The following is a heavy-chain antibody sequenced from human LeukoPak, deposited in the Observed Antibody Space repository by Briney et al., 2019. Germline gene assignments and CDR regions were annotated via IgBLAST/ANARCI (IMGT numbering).Heavy chain of an antibody. CDR2: ISSSNSLI. Sequence: PGGSLRLSCAASGFTSRSYSMNWARQAPGQGLEWVSSISSSNSLIYYADSVKGRFTISRDNSKNSLYLQMNSLRAEDTAVYYCARVPGDYWGQGTLVTVSS. V-gene: IGHV3-21*01. CDR1: GFTSRSYS. CDR3: ARVPGDY. J-gene: IGHJ4*02. D-gene: IGHD3-10*01.